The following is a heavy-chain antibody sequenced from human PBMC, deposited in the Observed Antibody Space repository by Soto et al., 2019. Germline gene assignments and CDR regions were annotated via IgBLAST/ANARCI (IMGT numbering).Heavy chain of an antibody. J-gene: IGHJ4*02. D-gene: IGHD2-2*01. CDR1: GFTFYNYA. CDR3: AKLGSSSWSPHYYFDY. CDR2: ITGSGSDT. V-gene: IGHV3-23*01. Sequence: EVQVLESGGGLVQPGGSLRLSCAPSGFTFYNYAMGWVRQAPGKGLEWVSAITGSGSDTYYVDSVKGRFTISRDNSENTLYLQMNSLRAEDTAIYYCAKLGSSSWSPHYYFDYWGQGTLVTVSS.